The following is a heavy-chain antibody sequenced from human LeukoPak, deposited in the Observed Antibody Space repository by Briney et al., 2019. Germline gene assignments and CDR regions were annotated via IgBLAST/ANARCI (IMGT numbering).Heavy chain of an antibody. J-gene: IGHJ5*02. CDR1: GASISSGTYS. D-gene: IGHD3-10*01. CDR2: IYHTGST. CDR3: ARGDGSGSGRWFDP. V-gene: IGHV4-30-2*01. Sequence: ASETLSLTCTVSGASISSGTYSWSWIRQPPGEGLEWIGYIYHTGSTYYNPSLKGRVTISVDRSKNQFSLNLNFVTAADTALYYCARGDGSGSGRWFDPWGQGTLITVSS.